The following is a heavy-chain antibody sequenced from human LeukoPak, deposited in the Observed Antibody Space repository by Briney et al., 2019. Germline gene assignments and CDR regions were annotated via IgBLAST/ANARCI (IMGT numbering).Heavy chain of an antibody. D-gene: IGHD4-17*01. J-gene: IGHJ4*02. CDR2: IYPDDSDT. CDR3: ARQRTVTTSFDY. Sequence: GESRKISCKGSGYIFTTYWIGGVRQMPGKGLEGMGIIYPDDSDTRYSPSVQGQVTISVDKSISTAYLQWSSLKASDTAIYYCARQRTVTTSFDYWGQGTLVTVSS. CDR1: GYIFTTYW. V-gene: IGHV5-51*01.